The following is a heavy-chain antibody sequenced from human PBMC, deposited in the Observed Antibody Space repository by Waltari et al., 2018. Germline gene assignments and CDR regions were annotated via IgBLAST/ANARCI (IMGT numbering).Heavy chain of an antibody. CDR2: IYYSGST. CDR1: GGSISSSSYY. V-gene: IGHV4-39*07. Sequence: QLQLQESGPGLVKPSETLSLTCTVSGGSISSSSYYWGWIRQPPGKGLEWIGIIYYSGSTYYNPSLKSRVTISVDTSKNQFSLKLSSVTAADTAVYYCARDFPGDYGDYGYWFDPWGQGTLVTVSS. CDR3: ARDFPGDYGDYGYWFDP. J-gene: IGHJ5*02. D-gene: IGHD4-17*01.